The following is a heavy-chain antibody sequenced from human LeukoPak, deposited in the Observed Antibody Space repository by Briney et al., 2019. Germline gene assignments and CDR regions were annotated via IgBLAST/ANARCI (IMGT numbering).Heavy chain of an antibody. Sequence: GGSLRLSCAASGFTFSSYTMSWVRQAPGKGLEWVSASSGSGGSTYYADSVKGRFTISRDNSKNTLYLQMNSLRAEDTAVYYCALVVVTAIPYGMDVWGQGTTVTVSS. V-gene: IGHV3-23*01. D-gene: IGHD2-21*02. J-gene: IGHJ6*02. CDR2: SSGSGGST. CDR3: ALVVVTAIPYGMDV. CDR1: GFTFSSYT.